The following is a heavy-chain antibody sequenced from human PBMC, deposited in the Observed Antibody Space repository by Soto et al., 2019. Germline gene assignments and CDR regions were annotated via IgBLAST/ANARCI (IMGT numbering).Heavy chain of an antibody. CDR2: ISYDGRSE. Sequence: QVQLVESGGGVVQPGRSLRLSCEASGFTFSSYGMHWVRQAPGKGLEWVAVISYDGRSEHYADSVKGRFTISRDTSKNARYLQMNRLRVEDTARYYCARGGVSGAARPRGGVDYSGQGNLVNVSS. D-gene: IGHD6-6*01. CDR3: ARGGVSGAARPRGGVDY. J-gene: IGHJ4*02. V-gene: IGHV3-30*03. CDR1: GFTFSSYG.